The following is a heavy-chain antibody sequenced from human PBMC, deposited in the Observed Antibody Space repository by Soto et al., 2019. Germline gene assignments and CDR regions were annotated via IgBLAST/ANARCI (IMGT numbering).Heavy chain of an antibody. D-gene: IGHD3-10*01. CDR3: ARVRFGESDYYYGMDV. CDR1: GGSITNNNYY. V-gene: IGHV4-39*01. Sequence: SETLSLTCTVSGGSITNNNYYWSWIRQPPGKGLEWIASIKYSGTTFYNPSLKSRVTLSVDTSKNQFALKLSSVTAADTAVYYCARVRFGESDYYYGMDVWGQGTTVTVSS. CDR2: IKYSGTT. J-gene: IGHJ6*02.